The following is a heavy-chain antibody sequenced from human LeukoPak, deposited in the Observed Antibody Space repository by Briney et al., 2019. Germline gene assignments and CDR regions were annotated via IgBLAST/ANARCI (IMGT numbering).Heavy chain of an antibody. CDR3: ARDERLRFLEWLNYYYYGMDV. J-gene: IGHJ6*02. Sequence: GGSLRLSCAASGFTFSSYWMSWVRRAPGKGLEWVANIKQDGSEKYYVDSVKGRFTISRDNAKNSLYLQMNSLRAEDTAVYYCARDERLRFLEWLNYYYYGMDVWGQGTTVTVSS. D-gene: IGHD3-3*01. CDR2: IKQDGSEK. CDR1: GFTFSSYW. V-gene: IGHV3-7*01.